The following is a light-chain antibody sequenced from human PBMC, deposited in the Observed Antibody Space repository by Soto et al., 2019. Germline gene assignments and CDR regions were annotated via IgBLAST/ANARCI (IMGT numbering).Light chain of an antibody. CDR1: RDVGSD. CDR2: AAS. J-gene: IGKJ1*01. Sequence: QMTQSPSSLSASVGEKIIITCRASRDVGSDVSWYQQKPGQAPKLLIYAASNLYTGVPSRFSGSRSGTEFTLTISSLQPEDFASYYCLQDYGDAWTFGQGTKVEIE. CDR3: LQDYGDAWT. V-gene: IGKV1-6*01.